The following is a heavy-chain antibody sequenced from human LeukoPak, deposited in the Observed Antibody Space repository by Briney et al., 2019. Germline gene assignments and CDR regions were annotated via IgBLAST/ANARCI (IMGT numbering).Heavy chain of an antibody. CDR1: GYTFTGYY. J-gene: IGHJ5*02. CDR3: ARGVVPAAILWFDP. V-gene: IGHV1-2*02. Sequence: GASVKVSSKASGYTFTGYYMHWVRQAPGQGLEWMGWINPNSGGTNYAQKFQGRVTMTRDTSISTAYMELSRPRSDDTAVYYCARGVVPAAILWFDPWGQGTLVTVSS. CDR2: INPNSGGT. D-gene: IGHD2-2*02.